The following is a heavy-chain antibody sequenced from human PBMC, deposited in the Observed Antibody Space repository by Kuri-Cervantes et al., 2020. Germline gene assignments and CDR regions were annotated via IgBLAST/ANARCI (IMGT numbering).Heavy chain of an antibody. Sequence: SCTVSGGSISSGGYYWGWIRQPPGKGLEWIGSIYYSGSTYYNPSLKSRVTISVDTSKNQFSLKLSSVTAADTAVYYCARFRSTDDYGDYGTNPYYYYGMDVWGQGTTVTVSS. J-gene: IGHJ6*02. D-gene: IGHD4-17*01. CDR3: ARFRSTDDYGDYGTNPYYYYGMDV. V-gene: IGHV4-39*01. CDR2: IYYSGST. CDR1: GGSISSGGYY.